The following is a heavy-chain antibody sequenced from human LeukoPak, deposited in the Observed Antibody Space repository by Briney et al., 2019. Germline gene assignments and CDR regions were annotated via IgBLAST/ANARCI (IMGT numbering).Heavy chain of an antibody. V-gene: IGHV4-39*01. CDR3: ARGTSGWLAMFDY. J-gene: IGHJ4*02. CDR1: GGSISSSSYY. Sequence: SETLSLTCTVSGGSISSSSYYWGWIRQPPGKGLEWIGSIYYSGSTYYNPSLTSGVTISVDTSKNQFSLKLSSVTAADTAVYYCARGTSGWLAMFDYWGQGTLVTVSS. CDR2: IYYSGST. D-gene: IGHD6-19*01.